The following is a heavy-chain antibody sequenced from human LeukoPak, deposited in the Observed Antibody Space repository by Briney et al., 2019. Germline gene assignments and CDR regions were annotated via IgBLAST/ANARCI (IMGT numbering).Heavy chain of an antibody. Sequence: TGGSLRLSCEVSGSTFRNYWMSWIRQVPGKGLEWLACIKRDGSERHYVDSVKGRFTISRDNSKNTLYLQMNSLRAEDTPVYYCAKDLRRYCSSTSCYCWGQGTLVTVSS. CDR1: GSTFRNYW. CDR2: IKRDGSER. CDR3: AKDLRRYCSSTSCYC. D-gene: IGHD2-2*01. J-gene: IGHJ4*02. V-gene: IGHV3-7*03.